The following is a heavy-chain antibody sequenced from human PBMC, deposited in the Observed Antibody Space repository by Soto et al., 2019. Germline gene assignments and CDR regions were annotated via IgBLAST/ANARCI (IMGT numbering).Heavy chain of an antibody. J-gene: IGHJ5*02. D-gene: IGHD2-8*01. CDR2: ISTYSGDT. CDR3: ARHHGPTTSENGFDP. V-gene: IGHV1-18*01. CDR1: GYTFFTYD. Sequence: QVHLVQSGVEVKTPGASVKVSCQASGYTFFTYDISWVRQAPGKGLEWMGWISTYSGDTKYAQKFQGRVTMNTDTSTTTAYLELRSMRSDDTTVYYCARHHGPTTSENGFDPWGQGTLVTVSS.